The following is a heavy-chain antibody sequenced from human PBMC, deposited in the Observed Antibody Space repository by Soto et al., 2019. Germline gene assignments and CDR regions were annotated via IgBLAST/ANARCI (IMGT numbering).Heavy chain of an antibody. D-gene: IGHD6-6*01. CDR1: GFTFRSYG. Sequence: EGTLGLSCAASGFTFRSYGMHCVRQAPGKGLEWVAVISYDGSNKYYADSVKGRFTISRDNSKNTLYLQMNSLRAEDTAVYYCAKEYSSSEHDYWGQGTLVTVSS. CDR3: AKEYSSSEHDY. CDR2: ISYDGSNK. J-gene: IGHJ4*02. V-gene: IGHV3-30*18.